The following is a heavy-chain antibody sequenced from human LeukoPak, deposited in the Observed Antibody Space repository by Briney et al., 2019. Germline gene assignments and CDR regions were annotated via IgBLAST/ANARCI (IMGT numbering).Heavy chain of an antibody. CDR1: GFTFSSYA. Sequence: GGALRLSCAASGFTFSSYAMSWVRQAPGKGLEWVSAISGSGGSTYYADSVKGRFTISRDNSKNTLYLQMNSLRAEDTAVYYCAKESYSSGWYAYFDYWGQGTLVTVSS. CDR3: AKESYSSGWYAYFDY. D-gene: IGHD6-19*01. CDR2: ISGSGGST. J-gene: IGHJ4*02. V-gene: IGHV3-23*01.